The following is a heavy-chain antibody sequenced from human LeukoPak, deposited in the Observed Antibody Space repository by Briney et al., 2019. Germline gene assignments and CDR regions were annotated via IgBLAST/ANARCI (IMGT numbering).Heavy chain of an antibody. J-gene: IGHJ4*02. CDR1: GYTFTSYD. CDR2: MNPNSGNK. CDR3: PRFPFGGNAK. Sequence: ASVKVSCKASGYTFTSYDINWVRQAAGHGLEWMGWMNPNSGNKGYAQKFPGRVTMTSNSPIKTPYLDLNSLPSHHPACYFFPRFPFGGNAKGGEGTLVTVSS. V-gene: IGHV1-8*01. D-gene: IGHD4-23*01.